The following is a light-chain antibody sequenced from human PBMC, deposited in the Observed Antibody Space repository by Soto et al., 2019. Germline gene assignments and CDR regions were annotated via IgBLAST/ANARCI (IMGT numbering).Light chain of an antibody. CDR3: QSFGSSLSGYV. CDR1: SSNIGAGYD. CDR2: GNS. V-gene: IGLV1-40*01. J-gene: IGLJ1*01. Sequence: QAVVTQPPSVSGAPGQRVTISCTGSSSNIGAGYDVHWYQQVPGTAPKLLIYGNSNRPSGVPDRFSGSKSGTSASLAITGLQAEDEADYYCQSFGSSLSGYVFGTGTKLTVL.